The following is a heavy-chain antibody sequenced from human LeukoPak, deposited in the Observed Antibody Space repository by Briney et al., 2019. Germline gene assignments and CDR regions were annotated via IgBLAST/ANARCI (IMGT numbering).Heavy chain of an antibody. CDR1: GGTFSSYA. D-gene: IGHD1-7*01. J-gene: IGHJ6*03. CDR2: IIPIFGTA. V-gene: IGHV1-69*13. CDR3: ARDRYNWNYAYMDV. Sequence: ASVKVSCKASGGTFSSYAISWVRQAPGQGLEWMEGIIPIFGTANYAQKFQGRVTITADESTSTAYMELSSLRSEDTAVYYCARDRYNWNYAYMDVWGKGTTVTVSS.